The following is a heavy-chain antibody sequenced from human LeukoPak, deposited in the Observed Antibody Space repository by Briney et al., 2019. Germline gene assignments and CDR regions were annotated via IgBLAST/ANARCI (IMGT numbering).Heavy chain of an antibody. CDR1: SGSISTSNYY. Sequence: SETLSLTCTVSSGSISTSNYYWGWVRQPPGKALEWIGNIFYSGSTYYNPSLKSRVTISVDTSKNQFSLKLSSVTAADTAVYYCVGGDSSGYSRDYWGQGTLVTVSS. D-gene: IGHD3-22*01. V-gene: IGHV4-39*01. CDR2: IFYSGST. CDR3: VGGDSSGYSRDY. J-gene: IGHJ4*02.